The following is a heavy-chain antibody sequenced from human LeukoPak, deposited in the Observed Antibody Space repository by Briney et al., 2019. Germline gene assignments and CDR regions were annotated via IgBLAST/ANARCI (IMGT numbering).Heavy chain of an antibody. CDR1: GGSISSYY. V-gene: IGHV4-59*01. Sequence: SETLSLTCTVSGGSISSYYWSWIGQPPGKGLEWIGYIYYSGSTNYNPSLKSRVTISVDTSKNQFSLKLSSVTAADTAVYYCARGGGYDYVWGSYRYGGSFDYWGQGTLVTVSS. CDR3: ARGGGYDYVWGSYRYGGSFDY. CDR2: IYYSGST. J-gene: IGHJ4*02. D-gene: IGHD3-16*02.